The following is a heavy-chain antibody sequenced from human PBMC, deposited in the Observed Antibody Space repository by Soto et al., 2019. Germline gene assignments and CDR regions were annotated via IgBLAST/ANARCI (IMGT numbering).Heavy chain of an antibody. D-gene: IGHD6-13*01. Sequence: GASVKVSCKVSGYTLTELSMHWVRQAPGKGLEWMGGFDPEDGGTIYAQKFQGRVTMTEDTSTDTAYMELSSLRSEDTAVYYCATPSWQQLVLIQGRSGFDYWGQGALVTVSS. CDR1: GYTLTELS. CDR2: FDPEDGGT. J-gene: IGHJ4*02. CDR3: ATPSWQQLVLIQGRSGFDY. V-gene: IGHV1-24*01.